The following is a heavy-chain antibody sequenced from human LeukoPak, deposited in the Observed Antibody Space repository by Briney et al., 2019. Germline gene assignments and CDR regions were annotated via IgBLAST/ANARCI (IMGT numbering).Heavy chain of an antibody. CDR3: ARGEEYSYGFNYFDY. CDR2: INPNSGGT. CDR1: GYTFTGYY. D-gene: IGHD5-18*01. J-gene: IGHJ4*02. Sequence: ASVKVSCKASGYTFTGYYMHWVRQAPGQGLEWMGRINPNSGGTNYAQKFQGRVTMTRDTSISTAYMELSRMRSDDTAVYYCARGEEYSYGFNYFDYWGQGTLVTVSS. V-gene: IGHV1-2*06.